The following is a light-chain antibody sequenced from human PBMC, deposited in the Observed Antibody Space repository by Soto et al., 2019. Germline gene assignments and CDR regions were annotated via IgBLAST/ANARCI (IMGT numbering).Light chain of an antibody. CDR3: QHSYSTPMYT. CDR1: QSISSY. J-gene: IGKJ2*01. CDR2: AAS. V-gene: IGKV1-39*01. Sequence: DIQMTQSPSSLSASVGDRVTITCRASQSISSYLNWYQQKPGKAPKLLIFAASSLQSGVPSRFNGSGSGTDFNLTISSLQPEDFATYYCQHSYSTPMYTFGQGTKLEIK.